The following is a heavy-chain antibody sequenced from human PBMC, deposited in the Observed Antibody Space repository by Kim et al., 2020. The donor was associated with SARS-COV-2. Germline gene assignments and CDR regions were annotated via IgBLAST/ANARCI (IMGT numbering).Heavy chain of an antibody. J-gene: IGHJ4*02. D-gene: IGHD3-22*01. V-gene: IGHV3-33*01. CDR3: ARDYGGSYYYDSSGLTDY. CDR1: GFTFSSYG. Sequence: GGSLRLSCAASGFTFSSYGMHWVRQAPGKGLEWVAVIWYDGSNKYYADSVKGRFTISRDNSKNTLYLQMNSLRAEDTAVYYCARDYGGSYYYDSSGLTDYWGQGTLVTVSS. CDR2: IWYDGSNK.